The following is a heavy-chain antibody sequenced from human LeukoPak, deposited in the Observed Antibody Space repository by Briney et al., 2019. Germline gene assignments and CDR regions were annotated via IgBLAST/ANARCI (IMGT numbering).Heavy chain of an antibody. V-gene: IGHV1-18*01. J-gene: IGHJ4*02. D-gene: IGHD3-22*01. CDR2: ISAHNGNT. CDR1: TYTFTSYG. CDR3: ARVLGSPYYYDSSAYLDY. Sequence: ASVKVSCKASTYTFTSYGISWVRQAPGQGLEWMGWISAHNGNTNYAQKLQGRVTMTTDTSTSTAYMELGSLRSDDTAVYYCARVLGSPYYYDSSAYLDYWGQGTLVTVSS.